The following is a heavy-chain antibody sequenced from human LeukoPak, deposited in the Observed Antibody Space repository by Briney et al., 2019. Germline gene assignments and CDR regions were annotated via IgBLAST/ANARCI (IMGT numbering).Heavy chain of an antibody. D-gene: IGHD3-16*01. Sequence: SETLSLTCTVSGGSISSYYWSWIRQPPGKGLEWIGYIYYSGSTNYNPSLKSRVTISVDTSKNQFSLKLSSVTAADTAVYYCARHRNDYVWGRPRWFDPGGQGTLVTVSS. V-gene: IGHV4-59*08. CDR3: ARHRNDYVWGRPRWFDP. CDR1: GGSISSYY. J-gene: IGHJ5*02. CDR2: IYYSGST.